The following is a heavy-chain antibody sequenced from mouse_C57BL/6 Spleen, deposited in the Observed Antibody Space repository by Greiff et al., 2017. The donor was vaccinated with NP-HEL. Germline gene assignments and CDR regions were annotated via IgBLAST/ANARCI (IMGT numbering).Heavy chain of an antibody. CDR1: GYSITSGYY. J-gene: IGHJ2*01. CDR3: ARGRGRGDYFDY. CDR2: ISYDGSN. V-gene: IGHV3-6*01. Sequence: VQLKESGPGLVKPSQSLSLTCSVTGYSITSGYYWNWIRQFPGNKLEWMGYISYDGSNNYNPSLKNRISITRDTSKNQFFLKLNSVTTEDTATYYCARGRGRGDYFDYWGQGTTLTVSS. D-gene: IGHD3-3*01.